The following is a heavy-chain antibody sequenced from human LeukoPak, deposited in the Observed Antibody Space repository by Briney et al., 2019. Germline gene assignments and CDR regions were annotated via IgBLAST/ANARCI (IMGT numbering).Heavy chain of an antibody. D-gene: IGHD5-12*01. CDR3: ARLRATTDY. V-gene: IGHV4-39*07. CDR2: IYYSGST. Sequence: SETLSLTCTVSGGSISSSSYYWGWIRQPPGKGLEWIGSIYYSGSTYYNPSLKSRVTISVDTSKNQFSLKLSSVTAADTAVYYCARLRATTDYWGQGTLVTVSS. J-gene: IGHJ4*02. CDR1: GGSISSSSYY.